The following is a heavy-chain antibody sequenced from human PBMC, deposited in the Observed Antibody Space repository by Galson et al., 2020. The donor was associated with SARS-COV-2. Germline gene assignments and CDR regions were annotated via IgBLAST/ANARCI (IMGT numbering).Heavy chain of an antibody. CDR3: AREHVYTTSRRTGFDP. CDR2: IYYSGST. D-gene: IGHD1-26*01. J-gene: IGHJ5*02. CDR1: GGSISSGDYY. Sequence: SQTLSLTCTVSGGSISSGDYYWSWIRQPPGKGLEWLGYIYYSGSTYYNPSLKSRVTISVDTSKNQFSLKLSSVTAADTAVYYCAREHVYTTSRRTGFDPWGQGTLVTVSS. V-gene: IGHV4-30-4*08.